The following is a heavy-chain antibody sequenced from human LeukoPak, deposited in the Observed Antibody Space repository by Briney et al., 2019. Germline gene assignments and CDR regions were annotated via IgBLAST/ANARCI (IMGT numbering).Heavy chain of an antibody. J-gene: IGHJ3*02. CDR2: ISSSSSYI. CDR3: ARGVSDAFDI. D-gene: IGHD6-6*01. V-gene: IGHV3-21*04. CDR1: AFIFSGHW. Sequence: GGSLRLSCEGSAFIFSGHWMNWVRQAPGKGLEWVSSISSSSSYIYYADSVKGRFTISRDNSKNTVYLQMNSLRAEDTAVYYCARGVSDAFDIWGQGTMVTVSS.